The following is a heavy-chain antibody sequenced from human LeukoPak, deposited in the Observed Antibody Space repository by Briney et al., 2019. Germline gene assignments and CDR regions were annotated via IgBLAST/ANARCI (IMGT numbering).Heavy chain of an antibody. CDR1: GGSIGSYY. D-gene: IGHD3-22*01. CDR3: ARGRYYDSSGYYKAFDY. V-gene: IGHV4-59*08. Sequence: PSETLSLTCTVSGGSIGSYYWSWIRQPPGKGLEWIGYIHYRGSTNYNPSLKSRVTISVDTSKNQFSLKLSSVTAADTAVYYCARGRYYDSSGYYKAFDYWGQGTLVTVSS. CDR2: IHYRGST. J-gene: IGHJ4*02.